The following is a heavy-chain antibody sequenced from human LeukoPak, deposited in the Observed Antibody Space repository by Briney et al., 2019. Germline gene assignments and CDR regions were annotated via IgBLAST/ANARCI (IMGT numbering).Heavy chain of an antibody. CDR1: GGSVTSYY. J-gene: IGHJ1*01. V-gene: IGHV4-59*02. Sequence: PSETLSLTCTVSGGSVTSYYWNWIRQPPGKGLEWIGYIYYSGGTNYNPSLKSRVTISVDTSKNQFSLKLSSVTAADTAVYYCARTLESYPAEYFQHWGQGTLVTVSS. CDR2: IYYSGGT. CDR3: ARTLESYPAEYFQH. D-gene: IGHD1-26*01.